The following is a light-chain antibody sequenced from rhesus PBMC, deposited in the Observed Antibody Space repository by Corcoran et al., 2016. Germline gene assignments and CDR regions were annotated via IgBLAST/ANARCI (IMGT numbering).Light chain of an antibody. J-gene: IGKJ4*01. CDR2: LAS. Sequence: DIQMTQSPSALSASVGDRVTISCRASQKIHRNLAWYQQQPGKAPNLLLYLASSLQTGIPSRFGGSGSGTDFTLTISSLQPEDASVYYCQQYYDNPLTFGGVTKVEVK. CDR1: QKIHRN. CDR3: QQYYDNPLT. V-gene: IGKV1-46*01.